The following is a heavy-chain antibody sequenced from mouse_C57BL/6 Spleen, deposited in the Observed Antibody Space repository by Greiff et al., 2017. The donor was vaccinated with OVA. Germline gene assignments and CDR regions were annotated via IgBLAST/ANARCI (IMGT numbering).Heavy chain of an antibody. CDR3: ARAGNFITTVPYYFDC. V-gene: IGHV5-16*01. J-gene: IGHJ2*01. D-gene: IGHD1-1*01. CDR2: INYDGSST. Sequence: EVQRVESEGGLVQPGSSMKLSCTASGFTFSDYYMAWVRQVPEKGLEWVANINYDGSSTYYLDSLKSRFIISRDNAKNILYLQMSSLKSEDTATYYCARAGNFITTVPYYFDCWGQGTTLTVSS. CDR1: GFTFSDYY.